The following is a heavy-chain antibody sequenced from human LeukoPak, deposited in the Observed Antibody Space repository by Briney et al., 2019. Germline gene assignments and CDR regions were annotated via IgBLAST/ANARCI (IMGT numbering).Heavy chain of an antibody. D-gene: IGHD3-16*01. CDR3: VRGSTLRHYQY. Sequence: SETLSLTCTVSGGSISSSTYWGWIRRHPGKGLEWIGSIYYSGSTYYNPSLKSRVTVSVDTSKNQFSLNLSSVTAADTAVYYCVRGSTLRHYQYWGQGTLVTVSS. CDR1: GGSISSSTY. V-gene: IGHV4-39*01. CDR2: IYYSGST. J-gene: IGHJ4*02.